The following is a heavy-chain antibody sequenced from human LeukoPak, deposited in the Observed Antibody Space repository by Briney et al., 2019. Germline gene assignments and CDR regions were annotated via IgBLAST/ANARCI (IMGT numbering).Heavy chain of an antibody. Sequence: SETLSLTCAVFGGSFSGYYRTWIRQPPGKGLEWIGEINDIGSTNYNPSLKSRVTVSVDTSKYQFSLKLRSVTAADTAVYYCARLKQYSTSSRVGGMDVWGKGTTVTVSS. CDR1: GGSFSGYY. CDR2: INDIGST. J-gene: IGHJ6*03. V-gene: IGHV4-34*01. CDR3: ARLKQYSTSSRVGGMDV. D-gene: IGHD1-26*01.